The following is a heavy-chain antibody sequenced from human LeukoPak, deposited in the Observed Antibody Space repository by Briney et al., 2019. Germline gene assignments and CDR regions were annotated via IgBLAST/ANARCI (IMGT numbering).Heavy chain of an antibody. CDR2: IYTSGST. Sequence: SQTLSLTCTVSGGSISSGSYYWSWIRQPAGKGLEWIGRIYTSGSTHYNPSLKSRVTISVDTSKNQFSLKLSSVTAADTAVYYCARDGEFDAFDIWGQGTMVTVSS. J-gene: IGHJ3*02. V-gene: IGHV4-61*02. CDR3: ARDGEFDAFDI. D-gene: IGHD7-27*01. CDR1: GGSISSGSYY.